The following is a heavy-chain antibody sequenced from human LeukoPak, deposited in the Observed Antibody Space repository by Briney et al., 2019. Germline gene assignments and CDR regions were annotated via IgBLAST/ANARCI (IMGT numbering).Heavy chain of an antibody. CDR2: IYHSGST. D-gene: IGHD2-15*01. CDR1: GGSFSRYS. Sequence: SETLSLTCAVYGGSFSRYSWSWIRQPPGKGLEWIGYIYHSGSTYYNPSLKSRVTISVDRSKNQFSLKLSSVTAADTAVYYCARGGILFPDNWFDPWGQGTLVTVSS. CDR3: ARGGILFPDNWFDP. V-gene: IGHV4-30-2*01. J-gene: IGHJ5*02.